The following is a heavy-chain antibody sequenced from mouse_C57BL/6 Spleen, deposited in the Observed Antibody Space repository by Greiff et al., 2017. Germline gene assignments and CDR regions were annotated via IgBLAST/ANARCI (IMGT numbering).Heavy chain of an antibody. D-gene: IGHD3-3*01. CDR3: ARRGWDWFAY. CDR1: GYTFTDYN. Sequence: EVKLQQSGPELVKPGASVKIPCKASGYTFTDYNMDWVKQSHGKSLEWIGDINPNNGGTIYNQKFKGKATLTVDKSSSTAYMELRSLTSEDTAVYYCARRGWDWFAYWGQGTLVTVSA. J-gene: IGHJ3*01. CDR2: INPNNGGT. V-gene: IGHV1-18*01.